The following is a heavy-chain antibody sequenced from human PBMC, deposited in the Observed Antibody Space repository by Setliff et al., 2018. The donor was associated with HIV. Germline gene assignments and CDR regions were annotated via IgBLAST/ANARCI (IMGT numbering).Heavy chain of an antibody. CDR1: GGSISRGSYS. V-gene: IGHV4-39*01. D-gene: IGHD3-3*01. CDR2: ISYTGIT. CDR3: ARHANYDFWSGYWGYYFDY. Sequence: SETLSLTCTVSGGSISRGSYSWGWIRQPPGKGLEWIGSISYTGITNYNPSLKSRVTISVSTSQNQFSLKLSSVTAADTAVYYCARHANYDFWSGYWGYYFDYWGQGTLVTVSS. J-gene: IGHJ4*02.